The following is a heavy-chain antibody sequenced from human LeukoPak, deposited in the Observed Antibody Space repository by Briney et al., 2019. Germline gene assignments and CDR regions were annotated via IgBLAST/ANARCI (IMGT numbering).Heavy chain of an antibody. CDR3: ARSLYYYDSSGYYEDDDFDI. CDR2: INHSGST. CDR1: GGSFSGYY. D-gene: IGHD3-22*01. V-gene: IGHV4-34*01. Sequence: PSETLSLTCAVYGGSFSGYYWSWIRQPPGKGLEWIGEINHSGSTNYNPSLKSRVTISVDTSKNQFSLKLSSVTAADTAVYYCARSLYYYDSSGYYEDDDFDIWGQGTMVTVSS. J-gene: IGHJ3*02.